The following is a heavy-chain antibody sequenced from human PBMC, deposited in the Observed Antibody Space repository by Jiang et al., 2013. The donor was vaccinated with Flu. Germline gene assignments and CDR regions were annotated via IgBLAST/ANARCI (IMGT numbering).Heavy chain of an antibody. CDR2: IRYDEAKI. CDR3: ADLPDY. CDR1: GFTFSDSG. V-gene: IGHV3-30*02. Sequence: QLLESGGGVVQPGGSLRLSCAASGFTFSDSGMHWVRQAPSKGLEWVAFIRYDEAKIYYADSVKGRFTISRDNSKNTLYLQMNSLKAEDTAVYYCADLPDYWGQGTLVTVSS. J-gene: IGHJ4*02.